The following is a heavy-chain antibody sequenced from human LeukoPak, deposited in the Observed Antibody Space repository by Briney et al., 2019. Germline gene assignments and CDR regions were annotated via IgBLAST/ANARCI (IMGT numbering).Heavy chain of an antibody. CDR3: ARALRKYQLRHDGTKPPFDY. Sequence: GASVKVSCKASGYTFTAYYMHWVRQAPGQGLEWMGWINPNSGGTNYAQKFQGRVTMTRDTSISTAYMELSRLRSDDTAVYYCARALRKYQLRHDGTKPPFDYWGQGTLVTVSS. CDR2: INPNSGGT. V-gene: IGHV1-2*02. D-gene: IGHD2-2*01. CDR1: GYTFTAYY. J-gene: IGHJ4*02.